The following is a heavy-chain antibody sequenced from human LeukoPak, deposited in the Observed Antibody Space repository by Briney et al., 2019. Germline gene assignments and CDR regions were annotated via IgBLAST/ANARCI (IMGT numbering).Heavy chain of an antibody. CDR2: IIPILGIA. Sequence: SVKVSCKASGGTFSSYAISWVRQAPGQGLEWMGRIIPILGIANYAQKFQGRVTITADKSTSTVYMELSSLRSEDTAVYYCAKVEAFDIWGQGTMVTVSS. CDR1: GGTFSSYA. CDR3: AKVEAFDI. V-gene: IGHV1-69*04. J-gene: IGHJ3*02. D-gene: IGHD5-24*01.